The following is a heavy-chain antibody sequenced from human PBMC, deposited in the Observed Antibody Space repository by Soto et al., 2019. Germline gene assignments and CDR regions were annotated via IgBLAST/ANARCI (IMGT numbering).Heavy chain of an antibody. CDR2: LNGAGGST. CDR1: GFTFSDYA. V-gene: IGHV3-23*01. J-gene: IGHJ6*02. D-gene: IGHD3-10*01. Sequence: WGSLRLSCLASGFTFSDYAMTWVRHVPGRGLEWVSSLNGAGGSTYYADSVRGRFTISRDNSQNTLFLQMNRLTVDDTAIYYCAAPRDEYGSGISWFTYGMDVWGQGTTVTVSS. CDR3: AAPRDEYGSGISWFTYGMDV.